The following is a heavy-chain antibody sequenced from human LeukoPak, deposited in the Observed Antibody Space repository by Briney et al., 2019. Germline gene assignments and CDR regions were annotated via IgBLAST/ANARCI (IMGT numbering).Heavy chain of an antibody. CDR3: ATLDSSGYYENFDY. CDR1: GFTFSSYE. D-gene: IGHD3-22*01. CDR2: ISSSGSTI. J-gene: IGHJ4*02. V-gene: IGHV3-48*03. Sequence: GRSLRLSCAASGFTFSSYEMNWVRQAPGKGLEWVSYISSSGSTIYYADSVKGRFTISRDNAKNSLYLQMNSLRAEDTAVYYCATLDSSGYYENFDYWGQGTLVTVSS.